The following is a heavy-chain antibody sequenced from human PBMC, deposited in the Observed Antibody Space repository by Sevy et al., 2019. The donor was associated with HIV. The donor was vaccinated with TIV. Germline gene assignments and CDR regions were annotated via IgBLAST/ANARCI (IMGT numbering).Heavy chain of an antibody. CDR3: AREYYDFWSGSNWFDP. CDR1: GFTFSSYW. J-gene: IGHJ5*02. D-gene: IGHD3-3*01. V-gene: IGHV3-74*01. CDR2: INSDGGST. Sequence: GESLKISCAASGFTFSSYWMHWVRQAPGKGLVWVSRINSDGGSTSYGDSVKGRFTISRDNAKNTRYLQMNSLKPEDTGVYYCAREYYDFWSGSNWFDPWGQGTLVTVSS.